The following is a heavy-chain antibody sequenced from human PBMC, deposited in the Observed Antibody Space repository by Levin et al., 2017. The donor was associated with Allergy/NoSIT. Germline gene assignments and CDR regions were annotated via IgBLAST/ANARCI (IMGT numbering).Heavy chain of an antibody. D-gene: IGHD5-12*01. V-gene: IGHV4-34*01. Sequence: ASETLSLTCAVYGGSFSAYYWSWIRQSPGKGLEWIGEINHSGSTNYNPSLKSRVTISVDTSKNQFSLKLSSVTAADTAVYYCARVLSGYDLDYWGQGTLVTVSS. CDR1: GGSFSAYY. J-gene: IGHJ4*02. CDR3: ARVLSGYDLDY. CDR2: INHSGST.